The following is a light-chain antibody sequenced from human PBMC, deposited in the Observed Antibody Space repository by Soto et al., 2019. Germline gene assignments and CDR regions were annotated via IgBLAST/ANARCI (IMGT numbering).Light chain of an antibody. V-gene: IGLV2-14*01. CDR1: SSDVGGYNY. CDR2: EVS. CDR3: SSYTSGSTRV. Sequence: QSVLTQPASVSGSPGQSITISCTGTSSDVGGYNYVSWYQQHPGKAPKLMIYEVSNRPSGVSNRFSGSKSGNTASLTISGLQAEDEADYYCSSYTSGSTRVFGGGTKLTVI. J-gene: IGLJ3*02.